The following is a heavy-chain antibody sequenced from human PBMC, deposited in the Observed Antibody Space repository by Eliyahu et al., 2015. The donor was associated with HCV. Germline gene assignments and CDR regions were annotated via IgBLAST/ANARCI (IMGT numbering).Heavy chain of an antibody. CDR1: GFTFSNFG. V-gene: IGHV3-23*01. J-gene: IGHJ4*02. D-gene: IGHD2-21*01. CDR2: INEIGVNT. Sequence: EVQMLESGGGLVQTGGSLRLSCAASGFTFSNFGMSWVRQAPGKGLEWVSTINEIGVNTHYADSVNGRFTISRDNSKNTLYLQMNSLRAEDTAVYYCTKDAQHPIDYWGQGTLVTVSS. CDR3: TKDAQHPIDY.